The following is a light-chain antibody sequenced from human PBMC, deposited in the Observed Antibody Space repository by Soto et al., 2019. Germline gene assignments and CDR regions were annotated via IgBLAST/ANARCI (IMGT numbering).Light chain of an antibody. V-gene: IGKV3-15*01. CDR1: ESARFS. CDR3: QQHNKLPTT. CDR2: DAS. Sequence: EIVLTQSPDTLYVSPGETATLSSRASESARFSVVWYQQKLGQAPRLLVYDASTRATGIAARFSGAGSGTEFTLTISSLQSEDFAVYSCQQHNKLPTTFGGGNRVDMK. J-gene: IGKJ4*01.